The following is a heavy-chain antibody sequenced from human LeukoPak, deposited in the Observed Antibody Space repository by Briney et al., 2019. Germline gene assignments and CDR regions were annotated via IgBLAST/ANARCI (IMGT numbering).Heavy chain of an antibody. Sequence: GGSLRLSCAASGFSFSSYNMNWVRLAPGKGLEWVSSITTSSSYTFYADSVKGRFTISRDNAKKSLYLQMNSLRADDTAVYYCARESHDILTALRLFDHWGQGTLVTVSS. V-gene: IGHV3-21*01. D-gene: IGHD3-9*01. CDR2: ITTSSSYT. CDR1: GFSFSSYN. J-gene: IGHJ4*02. CDR3: ARESHDILTALRLFDH.